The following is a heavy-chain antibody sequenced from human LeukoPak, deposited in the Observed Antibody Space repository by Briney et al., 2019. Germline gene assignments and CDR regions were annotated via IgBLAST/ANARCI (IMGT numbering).Heavy chain of an antibody. V-gene: IGHV3-30*18. Sequence: GGSLRLSCAASGFTFSSDYMHGCRQAPAKELVGGAVISYDGGKKYYADSAKSRFTISIDNSKNTLNLQMSGLTAEDTAVYYCAKEWNRWTEYLAYWGQGTLVTVSS. CDR2: ISYDGGKK. CDR3: AKEWNRWTEYLAY. D-gene: IGHD1-1*01. J-gene: IGHJ4*02. CDR1: GFTFSSDY.